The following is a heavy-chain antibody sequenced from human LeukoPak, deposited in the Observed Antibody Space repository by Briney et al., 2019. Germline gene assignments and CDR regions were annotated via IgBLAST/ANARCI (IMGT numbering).Heavy chain of an antibody. CDR2: NYSSGST. D-gene: IGHD3-22*01. CDR1: GDSMNSGTYY. CDR3: ARDPGYYDDRGGLDY. J-gene: IGHJ4*02. V-gene: IGHV4-31*03. Sequence: SETLSLTCTVSGDSMNSGTYYWTWIRQHPGKGLEWIGYNYSSGSTYYNPSLKSRITISSDTSLNQFSLRLTSVSAADTAIYYCARDPGYYDDRGGLDYWGQGALVTVSS.